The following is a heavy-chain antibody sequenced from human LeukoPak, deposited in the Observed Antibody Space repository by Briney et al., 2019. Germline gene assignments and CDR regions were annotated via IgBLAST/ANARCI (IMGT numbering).Heavy chain of an antibody. CDR3: AREGMVGGTLWI. Sequence: SSETLSLTCTVSGGSISSGSYYWSWIRQPAGKGLEWIGRIYTSGSTNYNPSLKSRVTISVDTPKNQFSLKLSSVTAADTAVYYCAREGMVGGTLWIWGQGTMVTVSS. V-gene: IGHV4-61*02. CDR2: IYTSGST. D-gene: IGHD1-14*01. CDR1: GGSISSGSYY. J-gene: IGHJ3*02.